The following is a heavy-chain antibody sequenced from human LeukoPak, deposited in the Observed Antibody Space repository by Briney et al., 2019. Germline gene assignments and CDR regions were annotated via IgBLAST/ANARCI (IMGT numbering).Heavy chain of an antibody. V-gene: IGHV1-2*06. D-gene: IGHD2-2*01. Sequence: ASVTVSCKASGYTFTGYYMHWVRQAPGQGLEWMGRINPNSGGTNYAQKFQGRVTMTRDTSISTAYMELSRLRSDDTAVYYCARRLSDIVVVPAAMGGTYYYGMDVWGQGTTVTVSS. CDR1: GYTFTGYY. CDR2: INPNSGGT. CDR3: ARRLSDIVVVPAAMGGTYYYGMDV. J-gene: IGHJ6*02.